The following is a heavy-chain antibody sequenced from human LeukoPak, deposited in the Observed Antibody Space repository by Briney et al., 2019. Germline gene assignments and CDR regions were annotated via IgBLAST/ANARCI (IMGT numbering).Heavy chain of an antibody. V-gene: IGHV3-7*01. D-gene: IGHD3-10*01. J-gene: IGHJ4*02. CDR2: IKEDGTAK. CDR3: ARGRNDYGSGSYYQIYPFDY. CDR1: GFTFSSSW. Sequence: GGSLRLSCAASGFTFSSSWMAWVRQAPGKGLEWVGNIKEDGTAKNYVVSVRGRFTISRDNAKNSLYLQMNSLRGEDTAVYYCARGRNDYGSGSYYQIYPFDYWGQGTLVAVSS.